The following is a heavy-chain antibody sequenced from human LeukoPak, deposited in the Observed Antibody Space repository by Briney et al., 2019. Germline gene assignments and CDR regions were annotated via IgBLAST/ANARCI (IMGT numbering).Heavy chain of an antibody. V-gene: IGHV4-59*12. D-gene: IGHD2-15*01. J-gene: IGHJ4*02. Sequence: SETLSLTCTVSGGSISSYYWSWIRQPPGKGLEWIGYIYYSGSTNYNPSLKSRVTISVDTSKNQFSLKLSSVTAADTAVYYCARDIVVVVAATPLAYFDYWGQGTLVTVSS. CDR1: GGSISSYY. CDR2: IYYSGST. CDR3: ARDIVVVVAATPLAYFDY.